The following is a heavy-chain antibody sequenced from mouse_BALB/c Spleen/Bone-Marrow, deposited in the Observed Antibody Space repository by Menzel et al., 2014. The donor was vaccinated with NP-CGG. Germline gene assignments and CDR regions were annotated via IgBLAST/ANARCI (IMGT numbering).Heavy chain of an antibody. Sequence: QVHVKQSGAELMKPGASVKISCKATGYTFSSYWIEWVKQRPGHGLEWIGEILPGSGNIYFNEKFKGRATFTADTFSTTAYMQLSSLTSEDSAVYYCARGDWDFAMDYWGQGTSVTVSS. CDR1: GYTFSSYW. CDR3: ARGDWDFAMDY. V-gene: IGHV1-9*01. CDR2: ILPGSGNI. D-gene: IGHD4-1*01. J-gene: IGHJ4*01.